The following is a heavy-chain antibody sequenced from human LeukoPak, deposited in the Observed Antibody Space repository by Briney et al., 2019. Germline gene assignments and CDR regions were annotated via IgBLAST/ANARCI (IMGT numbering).Heavy chain of an antibody. CDR1: GGSLSGYY. D-gene: IGHD3-16*02. CDR3: ARAGYDYVWGSYRYPYFDY. V-gene: IGHV4-34*01. Sequence: SETLSLTCAVYGGSLSGYYWSWIRQSPGKGLEWIGEISHSGSTNYNPSLKSRVTISVDTSKNQFSLKLSSVTAADTAVYYCARAGYDYVWGSYRYPYFDYWGQGTLVTVSS. CDR2: ISHSGST. J-gene: IGHJ4*02.